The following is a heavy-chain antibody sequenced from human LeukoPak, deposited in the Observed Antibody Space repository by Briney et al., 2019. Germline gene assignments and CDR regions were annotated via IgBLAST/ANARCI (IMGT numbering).Heavy chain of an antibody. CDR1: GGSFSGYY. J-gene: IGHJ4*02. V-gene: IGHV4-34*01. CDR3: ARTYYYDSSGYD. CDR2: INHSGST. Sequence: ASETLSPTCAVYGGSFSGYYWSWIRQPPGKGLEWIGEINHSGSTNYNPSLKSRVTISVDTSKNQFSLKLSSVTAADTAVYYCARTYYYDSSGYDWGQGTLVTVSS. D-gene: IGHD3-22*01.